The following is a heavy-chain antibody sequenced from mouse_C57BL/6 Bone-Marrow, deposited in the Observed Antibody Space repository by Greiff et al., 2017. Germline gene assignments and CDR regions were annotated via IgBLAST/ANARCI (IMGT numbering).Heavy chain of an antibody. CDR2: MHPNGGSP. J-gene: IGHJ4*01. CDR1: GYTFTNYW. CDR3: ARSYDYDDYTMDY. Sequence: QVQLKQSGAELARPRASVKLSCKASGYTFTNYWMHWVKQRPGQGLEWIGMMHPNGGSPDYNEKFKSEATLSVDKSSRTAYMELSSLTSEDSAVYYCARSYDYDDYTMDYWGQGTSVTVSS. D-gene: IGHD2-4*01. V-gene: IGHV1-64*01.